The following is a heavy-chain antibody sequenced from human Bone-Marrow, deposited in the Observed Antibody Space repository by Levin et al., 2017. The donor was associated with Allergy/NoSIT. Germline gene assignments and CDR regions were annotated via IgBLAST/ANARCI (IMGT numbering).Heavy chain of an antibody. CDR3: ARDVVTSSWSNDPSNYYFYGVDV. CDR2: ISWDGGNT. J-gene: IGHJ6*02. D-gene: IGHD6-13*01. CDR1: GFNLDDYA. Sequence: GESLKISCAASGFNLDDYAMHWVRQVPGKGLEWVSLISWDGGNTYYAASVKGRFAISRDKGKQSLYLQMNSLRVEDSALYYCARDVVTSSWSNDPSNYYFYGVDVWGQGTPVAVSS. V-gene: IGHV3-43D*04.